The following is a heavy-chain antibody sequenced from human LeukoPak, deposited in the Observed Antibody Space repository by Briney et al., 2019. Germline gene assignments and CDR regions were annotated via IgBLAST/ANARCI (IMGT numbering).Heavy chain of an antibody. J-gene: IGHJ3*01. D-gene: IGHD3-16*01. CDR2: IKENGSEK. CDR1: GITFSRYW. Sequence: GGSLRLSCAASGITFSRYWMSWVRQAPGKGLEWVANIKENGSEKDYVDSVKGRFTISRDNAQNSLYLQMNSLRAEDTAVYYCALWGGGGFDFWGQGTMVSVSS. V-gene: IGHV3-7*05. CDR3: ALWGGGGFDF.